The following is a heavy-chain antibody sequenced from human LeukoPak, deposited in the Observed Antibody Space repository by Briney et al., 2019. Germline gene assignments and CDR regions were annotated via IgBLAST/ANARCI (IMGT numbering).Heavy chain of an antibody. CDR1: GFTFSSYA. CDR2: ISGSGGST. CDR3: AKGLGGAGTGGFDY. J-gene: IGHJ4*02. V-gene: IGHV3-23*01. Sequence: GGSLRLSCVASGFTFSSYAMSWVRQAPGKGLEWVSAISGSGGSTYYADSVKGRFTISRDNYKKTLYLQMNSLSAEETADYYCAKGLGGAGTGGFDYWGQRTLVTVSS. D-gene: IGHD6-19*01.